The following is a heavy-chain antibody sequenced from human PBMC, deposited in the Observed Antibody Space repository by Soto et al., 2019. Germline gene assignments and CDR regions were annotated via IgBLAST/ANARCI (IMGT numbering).Heavy chain of an antibody. CDR1: EFTFSTYA. CDR3: AKSYSSNWYDYFDY. Sequence: LRLSCAASEFTFSTYAMSWVRQAPGKGLEWVSAISGSGGSTYYADSVKGRFTISRDTSKNTLYLQMNSLRAEDTALYYCAKSYSSNWYDYFDYWGQGTLVTVSS. D-gene: IGHD6-13*01. V-gene: IGHV3-23*01. J-gene: IGHJ4*02. CDR2: ISGSGGST.